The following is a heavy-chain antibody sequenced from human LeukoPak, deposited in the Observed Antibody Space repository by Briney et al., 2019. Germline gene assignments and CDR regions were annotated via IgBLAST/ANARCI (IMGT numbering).Heavy chain of an antibody. CDR2: ISGSGGST. J-gene: IGHJ4*02. V-gene: IGHV3-23*01. Sequence: GASLRLSCAASGFTFSSYAMSWVRQAPGKGLEWVSAISGSGGSTYYADSVKGRFTISRDNSKNTLYLQMNSLRPEDTAVYYCARHRAGYYDTSGYYYDYWGQGTLVTVSS. CDR3: ARHRAGYYDTSGYYYDY. CDR1: GFTFSSYA. D-gene: IGHD3-22*01.